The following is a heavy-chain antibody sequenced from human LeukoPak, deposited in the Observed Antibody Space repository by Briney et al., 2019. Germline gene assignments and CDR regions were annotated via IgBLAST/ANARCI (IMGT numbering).Heavy chain of an antibody. CDR2: ISAYNGNT. Sequence: GASVKVSCKASGYTFTSYGISWVRQAPGQGLEWMGWISAYNGNTNYAQKLQGRVTMTTDTSTSTAYMELRSLRSDDTAVYYCARDRGGPLGYCSSISCYNDDYWGQGTLVTVSS. V-gene: IGHV1-18*01. CDR1: GYTFTSYG. CDR3: ARDRGGPLGYCSSISCYNDDY. J-gene: IGHJ4*02. D-gene: IGHD2-2*01.